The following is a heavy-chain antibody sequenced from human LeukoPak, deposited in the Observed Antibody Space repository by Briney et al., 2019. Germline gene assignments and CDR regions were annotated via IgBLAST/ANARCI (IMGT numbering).Heavy chain of an antibody. J-gene: IGHJ3*02. D-gene: IGHD1-26*01. CDR2: IRGRSDTT. CDR1: GFTFTMFS. CDR3: SRDRELLRSDAFDI. Sequence: GGSLRLSCAASGFTFTMFSMNWLRQAPGKGLEWIAFIRGRSDTTYYADSVQGRFTISRDNAEDSVYLQMNSLRVEDTAVYYCSRDRELLRSDAFDIWGQGTMVTVSS. V-gene: IGHV3-48*01.